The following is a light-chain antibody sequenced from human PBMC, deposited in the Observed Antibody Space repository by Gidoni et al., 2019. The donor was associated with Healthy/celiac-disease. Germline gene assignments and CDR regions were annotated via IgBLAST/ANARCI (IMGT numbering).Light chain of an antibody. J-gene: IGKJ5*01. V-gene: IGKV1-8*01. CDR1: QGISSY. Sequence: TGDRVTITCRASQGISSYLAWYQQKPGKAPKLLIYAASTLQSGVPSRFSGSGSGTDFTLTISCLQSEDFATYYCQQYYSYPITFGPGTRLEIK. CDR3: QQYYSYPIT. CDR2: AAS.